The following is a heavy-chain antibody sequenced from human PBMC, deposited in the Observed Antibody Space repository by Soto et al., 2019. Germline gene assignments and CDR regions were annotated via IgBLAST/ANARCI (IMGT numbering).Heavy chain of an antibody. CDR3: ARVYDTRACGMDV. CDR2: IYYSGST. CDR1: GGSVSSGSYY. V-gene: IGHV4-61*01. J-gene: IGHJ6*02. Sequence: QVQLQESGPGLVKPSETLSLTCTVSGGSVSSGSYYWSWIRQPPGKGLEWIGYIYYSGSTNYNPSLNSRVNISVDTSKNQFSLKLSSVTAADTAVYYCARVYDTRACGMDVWGQGTTVTVSS. D-gene: IGHD3-16*01.